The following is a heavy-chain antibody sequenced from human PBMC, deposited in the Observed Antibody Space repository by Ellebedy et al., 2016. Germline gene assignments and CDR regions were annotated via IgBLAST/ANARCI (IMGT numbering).Heavy chain of an antibody. V-gene: IGHV3-33*01. D-gene: IGHD1-1*01. Sequence: GESLKISXVASGFSFSSYGMNWARQAPGKGLEWVAVIWHDGSNTYYADSVKGRFTISRDNSKNTLYLQMNSLSAEDTAVYYCASLPTTTTTVDYWGQGTLVTVSS. CDR1: GFSFSSYG. CDR2: IWHDGSNT. J-gene: IGHJ4*02. CDR3: ASLPTTTTTVDY.